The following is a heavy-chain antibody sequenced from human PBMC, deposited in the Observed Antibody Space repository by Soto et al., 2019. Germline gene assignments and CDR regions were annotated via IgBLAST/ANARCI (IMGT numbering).Heavy chain of an antibody. J-gene: IGHJ4*02. CDR1: GFTFSNYD. D-gene: IGHD2-2*01. V-gene: IGHV3-23*01. Sequence: EVQLLESGGGLVQPGGSLRLSCAASGFTFSNYDMSWVRQAPGKGLEWVSTSSGGGGRIYYADSVKGRFTIARDNSKNTLYMQSNSLRAEDTAVYYCAKRPASLVCFDYWGQGPLVTVSS. CDR3: AKRPASLVCFDY. CDR2: SSGGGGRI.